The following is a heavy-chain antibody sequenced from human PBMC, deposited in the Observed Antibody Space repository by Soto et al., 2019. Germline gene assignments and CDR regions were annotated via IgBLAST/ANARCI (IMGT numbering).Heavy chain of an antibody. Sequence: PGGSLRLSCAASGFTFSSYWMHWVRQAPGKGLVWVSRINSDGSSTSYADSVKGRFTISRDNAKNTLYLQMNSLRAEDTAVYYFDGEVDGRAAICYWGQGTLVTVSS. V-gene: IGHV3-74*01. J-gene: IGHJ4*02. CDR2: INSDGSST. D-gene: IGHD6-19*01. CDR1: GFTFSSYW. CDR3: DGEVDGRAAICY.